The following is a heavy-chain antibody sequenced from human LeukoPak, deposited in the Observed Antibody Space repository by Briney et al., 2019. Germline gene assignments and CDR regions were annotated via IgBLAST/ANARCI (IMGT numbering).Heavy chain of an antibody. J-gene: IGHJ4*02. CDR3: AKGGGIGWTLDF. CDR1: GFTVSSNY. CDR2: ISVSGTST. Sequence: GGSLRLSCAASGFTVSSNYMSWVRQAPGKGLEWVSGISVSGTSTYYADSVRGRFTISRDNSQNTLYLQMSSLSTDDTALYYCAKGGGIGWTLDFWGQGTLVTVSS. D-gene: IGHD6-19*01. V-gene: IGHV3-23*01.